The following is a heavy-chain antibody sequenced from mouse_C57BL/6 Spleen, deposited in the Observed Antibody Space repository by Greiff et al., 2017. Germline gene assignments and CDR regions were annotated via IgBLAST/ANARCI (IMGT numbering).Heavy chain of an antibody. CDR3: VTGTEGFAY. V-gene: IGHV1-69*01. CDR1: GYTFTSYW. Sequence: QVQLQQPGAELVMPGASVKLSCKASGYTFTSYWMHWVKQRPGQGLEWIGEIDPSDSYTNYNQKFKGKSTLTVDKSSSTAYMQLSSLTSEDSAVYYCVTGTEGFAYWGQGTLVTDSA. CDR2: IDPSDSYT. D-gene: IGHD4-1*01. J-gene: IGHJ3*01.